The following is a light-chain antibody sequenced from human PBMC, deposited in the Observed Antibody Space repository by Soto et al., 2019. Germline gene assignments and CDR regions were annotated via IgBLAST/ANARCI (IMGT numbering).Light chain of an antibody. V-gene: IGLV2-14*01. CDR3: SSYTSSSTPYV. CDR2: DVS. Sequence: QSVLXQPASVSGSPGQSITISCTGTSSDVGGYNYVSWYQQHPGKAPKLMIYDVSNRPSGVSNRFSGSKSGNTASLTISGLQAEDGADYYCSSYTSSSTPYVFGTGTKVTVL. J-gene: IGLJ1*01. CDR1: SSDVGGYNY.